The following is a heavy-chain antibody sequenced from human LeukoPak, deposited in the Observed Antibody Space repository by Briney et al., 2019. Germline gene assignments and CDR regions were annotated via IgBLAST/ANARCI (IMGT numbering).Heavy chain of an antibody. J-gene: IGHJ4*02. D-gene: IGHD4-17*01. V-gene: IGHV4-59*01. Sequence: PSETLSLTCTVSGGSISSYYWSWIRQPPGKGLEWIGYIYYSGTTNYSPSLKSRVTISVDTSENQFSLKLTSVTAADTAVYYCARHGVRGTVTTFDYWGQGTLVTVSS. CDR1: GGSISSYY. CDR2: IYYSGTT. CDR3: ARHGVRGTVTTFDY.